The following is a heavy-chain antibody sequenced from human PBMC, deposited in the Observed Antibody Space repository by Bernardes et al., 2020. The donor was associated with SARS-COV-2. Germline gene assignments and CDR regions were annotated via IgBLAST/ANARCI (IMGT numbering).Heavy chain of an antibody. Sequence: ASVKVSCKASGYTFTSYGISWVRQAPGQGLEWMGWISAYNGNTNYAQKLQGRVTMTTDTSTSTAYMELRSLRSDDTAVYYCARSGNRESYGYLTYYYYYGMDVWGQGTTVTVSS. CDR1: GYTFTSYG. D-gene: IGHD5-18*01. J-gene: IGHJ6*02. CDR3: ARSGNRESYGYLTYYYYYGMDV. V-gene: IGHV1-18*01. CDR2: ISAYNGNT.